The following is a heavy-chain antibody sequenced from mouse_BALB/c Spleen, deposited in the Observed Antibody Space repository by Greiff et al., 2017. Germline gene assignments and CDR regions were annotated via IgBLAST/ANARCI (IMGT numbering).Heavy chain of an antibody. J-gene: IGHJ3*01. CDR3: AREATMVTTRTLAY. D-gene: IGHD2-2*01. CDR2: ISYDGSN. V-gene: IGHV3-6*02. CDR1: GYSITSGYY. Sequence: EVQLQESGPGLVKPSQSLSLTCSVTGYSITSGYYWNWIRQFPGNKLEWMGYISYDGSNNYNPSLKNRISITRDTSKNQFFLKLNSVTTEDTATYDCAREATMVTTRTLAYWGQGTLVTVSA.